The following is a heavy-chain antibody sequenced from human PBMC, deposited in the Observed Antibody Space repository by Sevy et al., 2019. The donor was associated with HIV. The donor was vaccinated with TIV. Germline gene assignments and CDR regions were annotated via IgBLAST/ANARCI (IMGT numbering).Heavy chain of an antibody. J-gene: IGHJ4*01. CDR3: ARDSGNYPYYFDY. CDR2: IHYSGTT. V-gene: IGHV4-61*01. Sequence: SETLSLTWTVSGGSISGGNYFWSWIRQSPGKGLEWIGYIHYSGTTNYNPSLKNRVTISVETSKNQFSLKLRSVTAADTAVYYCARDSGNYPYYFDYWGQGTLVTVSS. D-gene: IGHD1-26*01. CDR1: GGSISGGNYF.